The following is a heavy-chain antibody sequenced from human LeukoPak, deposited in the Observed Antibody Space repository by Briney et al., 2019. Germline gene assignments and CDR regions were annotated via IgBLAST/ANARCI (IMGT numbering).Heavy chain of an antibody. D-gene: IGHD1-26*01. J-gene: IGHJ4*02. CDR2: IYKSGTT. CDR1: GGSIGWDY. V-gene: IGHV4-4*07. Sequence: SETLSLTCTVSGGSIGWDYWSWIRQSAGKGLEWIGRIYKSGTTNYNPSFRSRVTMSVDTSKNHFSLTLTSVTAADTAVYYCARDSGSYRHYFDYWGQGTLVTVSS. CDR3: ARDSGSYRHYFDY.